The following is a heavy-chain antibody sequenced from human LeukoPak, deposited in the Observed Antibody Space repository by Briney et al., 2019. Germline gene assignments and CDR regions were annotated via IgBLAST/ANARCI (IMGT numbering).Heavy chain of an antibody. CDR1: GFTFSTYW. Sequence: GGSLRLSCTASGFTFSTYWINWVRQSPGKGLVWVALINGDGSTTTHADSVKGRFTISRGNAKNTAYLQMNSLRDEDTAVYFCARDYAGSPDYWGQGTLVTVSA. V-gene: IGHV3-74*03. D-gene: IGHD3-10*01. CDR2: INGDGSTT. CDR3: ARDYAGSPDY. J-gene: IGHJ4*02.